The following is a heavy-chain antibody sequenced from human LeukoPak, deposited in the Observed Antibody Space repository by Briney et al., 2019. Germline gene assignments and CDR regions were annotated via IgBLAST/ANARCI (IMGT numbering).Heavy chain of an antibody. Sequence: GGSLRLSCAASGFTFDDYTMHWVRQAPGKGLEWVSLISWDGGSTYYADSVKGRFTISGDNSKNSLYLQMNSLRTEDTALYYCAKDGVPRSGWSYYYMDVWGKGTTVTVSS. V-gene: IGHV3-43*01. CDR1: GFTFDDYT. CDR2: ISWDGGST. J-gene: IGHJ6*03. D-gene: IGHD6-19*01. CDR3: AKDGVPRSGWSYYYMDV.